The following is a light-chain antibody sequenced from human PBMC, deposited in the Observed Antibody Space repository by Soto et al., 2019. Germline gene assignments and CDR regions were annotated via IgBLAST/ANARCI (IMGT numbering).Light chain of an antibody. CDR1: QTVNSDY. CDR3: HQFGYSPRT. V-gene: IGKV3-20*01. CDR2: ATS. J-gene: IGKJ1*01. Sequence: ESVLTQSRCTLSLSPGSTSTLSCRASQTVNSDYLAWFQQRNGQAPRLXIFATSRRATDIPDRFSGSGYGTDFNLAIRRLETEDFAVYYCHQFGYSPRTFGQGTKVDIK.